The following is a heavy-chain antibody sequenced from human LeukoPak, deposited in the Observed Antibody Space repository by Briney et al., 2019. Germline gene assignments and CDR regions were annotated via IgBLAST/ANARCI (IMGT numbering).Heavy chain of an antibody. Sequence: PSETLSLTCAVYGGSFSGYYWSWIRQPPGKGLEWIGEINHSGNTNYNPSLKSRVTISVDTSKKRFSLKLSSVTAADTAVYYCAGTGWYFDYWGQGTLVTVPS. CDR2: INHSGNT. CDR3: AGTGWYFDY. V-gene: IGHV4-34*01. CDR1: GGSFSGYY. J-gene: IGHJ4*02. D-gene: IGHD1-14*01.